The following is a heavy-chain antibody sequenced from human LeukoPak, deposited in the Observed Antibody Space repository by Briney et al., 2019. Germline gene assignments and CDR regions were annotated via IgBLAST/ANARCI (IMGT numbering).Heavy chain of an antibody. CDR1: GGSISSYY. J-gene: IGHJ4*02. D-gene: IGHD1-26*01. CDR2: IYYSGST. CDR3: AREVVGAEGHFDY. Sequence: SETLSLTCTVSGGSISSYYWSWIRQPPGKGLEWIGYIYYSGSTNYNPSLKSRVTISVDTSKNQFSLKLSSVTAADTAVYYCAREVVGAEGHFDYWGQGTLVTVSS. V-gene: IGHV4-59*12.